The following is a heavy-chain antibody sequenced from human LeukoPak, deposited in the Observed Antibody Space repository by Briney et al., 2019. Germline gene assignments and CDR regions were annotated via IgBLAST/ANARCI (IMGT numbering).Heavy chain of an antibody. CDR3: AKLISAPNSDY. J-gene: IGHJ4*02. Sequence: PGRSLRLSCAASGFTFSSYAMHWVRQAPGKGLEWVAVISYDGSNKYYADSVKGRFTISRDNSKNTLYLQMNSLRAEDTAVYYCAKLISAPNSDYWGQGTLVTVSS. CDR1: GFTFSSYA. D-gene: IGHD6-25*01. CDR2: ISYDGSNK. V-gene: IGHV3-30-3*02.